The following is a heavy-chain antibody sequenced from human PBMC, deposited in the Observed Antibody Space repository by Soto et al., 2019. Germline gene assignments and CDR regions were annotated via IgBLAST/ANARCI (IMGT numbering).Heavy chain of an antibody. J-gene: IGHJ6*02. CDR2: IFYSAGT. CDR3: ARGQGEASSYYVLDV. D-gene: IGHD2-2*01. Sequence: PADTLSLTCTVPGGSMNNFYWSWIGQPPGRGLEWRGNIFYSAGTNYKPSLKKRVTISVDTSKNQLSLTLKSPTAADTAVYYCARGQGEASSYYVLDVWGQGTTGTVSS. V-gene: IGHV4-59*01. CDR1: GGSMNNFY.